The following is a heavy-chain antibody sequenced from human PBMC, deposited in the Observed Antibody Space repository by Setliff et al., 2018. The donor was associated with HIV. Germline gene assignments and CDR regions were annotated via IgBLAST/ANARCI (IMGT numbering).Heavy chain of an antibody. D-gene: IGHD6-19*01. J-gene: IGHJ5*02. Sequence: SETLSLTCTVSGGSINSRSYYWAWIRQPPGKGLEWVGEINHSGRTKYSPSLRSRVSISVDTSKNQFSLKLSSVTAADTAVYYCARLRREEQWLVRGWFDPWGQGTLVTSPQ. CDR3: ARLRREEQWLVRGWFDP. CDR2: INHSGRT. CDR1: GGSINSRSYY. V-gene: IGHV4-39*07.